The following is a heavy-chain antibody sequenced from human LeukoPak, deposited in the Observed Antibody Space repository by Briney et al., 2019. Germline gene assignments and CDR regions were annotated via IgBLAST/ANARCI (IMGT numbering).Heavy chain of an antibody. V-gene: IGHV3-21*01. J-gene: IGHJ4*02. Sequence: GGSLRLSCAASGFTFSSYSMNWVRQAPGKGLEWVSCISSSSSYIYYADSVKGRFTISRDNAKNSLNLQMNSLRDEDTAVYYCARRSADYVWGSYRSPPDYWGQGTLVTVSS. CDR2: ISSSSSYI. CDR1: GFTFSSYS. D-gene: IGHD3-16*02. CDR3: ARRSADYVWGSYRSPPDY.